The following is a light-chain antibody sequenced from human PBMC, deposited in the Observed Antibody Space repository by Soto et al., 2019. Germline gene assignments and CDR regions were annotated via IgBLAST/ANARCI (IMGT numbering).Light chain of an antibody. J-gene: IGKJ4*01. CDR1: QSVSNF. CDR3: QQRRIWPPT. Sequence: ETVLTQSPATLSLSPGERATLSCRASQSVSNFLAWYQQKPGQAPRILVYAASNRATGVPPRFSGSGSGTDFTLTISSLEPEDFAIYFCQQRRIWPPTFGGGTKVEIK. V-gene: IGKV3-11*01. CDR2: AAS.